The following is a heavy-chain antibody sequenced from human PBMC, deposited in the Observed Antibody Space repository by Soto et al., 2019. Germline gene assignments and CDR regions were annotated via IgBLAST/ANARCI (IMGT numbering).Heavy chain of an antibody. CDR1: GGSISSGGYY. D-gene: IGHD3-9*01. Sequence: QVQLQESGPGLVKPSQTLSLTCTVSGGSISSGGYYWSWIRQHPGKGLEWIGYIYYSGSTYYNPSLRSRVTILVDASKNQFSLKLSSVTAADTAVYYCARRGVGILTGYYSGSHFDYWGQGTLVTVSS. J-gene: IGHJ4*02. CDR2: IYYSGST. CDR3: ARRGVGILTGYYSGSHFDY. V-gene: IGHV4-31*03.